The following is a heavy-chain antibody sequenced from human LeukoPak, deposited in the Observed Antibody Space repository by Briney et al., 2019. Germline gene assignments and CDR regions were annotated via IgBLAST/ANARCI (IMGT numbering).Heavy chain of an antibody. Sequence: GGSLRLSCAASGFTFSSYAMSWVRQAPGKGLEWVSGISNSGGSTYYADSVKGRFTISRDNSKNTLYLQMNSLRADDTAVYYCAKGPAAIGYFQDWGQGTLVTVSS. D-gene: IGHD2-2*01. CDR1: GFTFSSYA. CDR2: ISNSGGST. V-gene: IGHV3-23*01. CDR3: AKGPAAIGYFQD. J-gene: IGHJ1*01.